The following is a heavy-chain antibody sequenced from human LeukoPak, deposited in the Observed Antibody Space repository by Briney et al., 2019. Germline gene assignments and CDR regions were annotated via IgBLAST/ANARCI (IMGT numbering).Heavy chain of an antibody. CDR3: ASWGPYSSSWYTYYYYYGMDV. V-gene: IGHV4-31*03. CDR1: GGSISSGGYS. J-gene: IGHJ6*02. Sequence: PSQTLSLTCTVSGGSISSGGYSWSWIRQHPGKGLEWIGYIYYSGSTYYNPSLKSRVTISVDTSKNQFSLKLSSVTAADTAVYYCASWGPYSSSWYTYYYYYGMDVWGQGTTVTVSS. CDR2: IYYSGST. D-gene: IGHD6-13*01.